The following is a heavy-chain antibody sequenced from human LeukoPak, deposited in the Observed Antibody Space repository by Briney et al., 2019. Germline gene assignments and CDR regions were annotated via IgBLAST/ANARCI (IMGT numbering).Heavy chain of an antibody. Sequence: PGGSLRLSCAASGFTFSGYAMSWVRQAPGKGLEWVSAISGSGGSTYYADSVKGRFTISRDNSKNTLYLQMNSLRAEDTAVYYCAKAVRRYCSGGSCYYYFDYWGQGTLVTVSS. D-gene: IGHD2-15*01. V-gene: IGHV3-23*01. CDR1: GFTFSGYA. CDR3: AKAVRRYCSGGSCYYYFDY. J-gene: IGHJ4*02. CDR2: ISGSGGST.